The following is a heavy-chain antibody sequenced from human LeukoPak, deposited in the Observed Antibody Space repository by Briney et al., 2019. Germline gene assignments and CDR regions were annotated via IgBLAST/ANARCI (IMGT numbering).Heavy chain of an antibody. V-gene: IGHV3-7*01. CDR3: ARDNGDY. CDR1: GFTFSNYW. CDR2: IKEDGSEE. Sequence: GGSLRLSCAASGFTFSNYWMNWIRQARGKGLEWVANIKEDGSEEYYVDSVKGRFTISRDNAKNSLYLQMSSLRAEDTAVYYCARDNGDYWGQGTLVTVSS. J-gene: IGHJ4*02.